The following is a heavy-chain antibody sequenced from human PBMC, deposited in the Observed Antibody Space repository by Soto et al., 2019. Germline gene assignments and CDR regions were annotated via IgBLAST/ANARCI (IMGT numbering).Heavy chain of an antibody. CDR1: GFTVSGNY. V-gene: IGHV3-53*01. CDR2: LDSGGST. J-gene: IGHJ6*02. D-gene: IGHD3-16*01. Sequence: GGSLRLSCAASGFTVSGNYMNWVRQAPGKGLEWVSVLDSGGSTYYADPVNGRFTISRDNSKNTLYLQMNILRVEDTAVYYCARAPFYCWASSNYIYYYHYCMDVWGQGTMVTVSS. CDR3: ARAPFYCWASSNYIYYYHYCMDV.